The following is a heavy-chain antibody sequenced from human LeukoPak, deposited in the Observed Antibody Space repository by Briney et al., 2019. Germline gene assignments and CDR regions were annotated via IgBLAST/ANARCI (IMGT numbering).Heavy chain of an antibody. CDR1: GGSISNYY. CDR2: IYYSGST. D-gene: IGHD3-10*01. CDR3: ARGRSAWFGACDY. J-gene: IGHJ4*02. Sequence: PSETLSLTCTVSGGSISNYYWSWIRQPPGKGLEWIGYIYYSGSTNYNPSLKSRVTISVDTSKNQFSLKLSSVTAADTAVYYCARGRSAWFGACDYWGQGTLVTVSS. V-gene: IGHV4-59*12.